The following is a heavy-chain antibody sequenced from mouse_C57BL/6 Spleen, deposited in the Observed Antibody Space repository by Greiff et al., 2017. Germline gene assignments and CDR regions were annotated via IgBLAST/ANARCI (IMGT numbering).Heavy chain of an antibody. J-gene: IGHJ1*03. CDR3: AKDWDWYLDV. Sequence: QVQLQQSGPELVKPGASVKISCKASGYSFTSYYIHWVKQRPGQGLEWIGWIYPGSGNTKYNEKFKGKATLTADTSSSTAYMQLSSLTSEDSAVYCCAKDWDWYLDVWGTGTTVTVSS. CDR2: IYPGSGNT. D-gene: IGHD4-1*01. CDR1: GYSFTSYY. V-gene: IGHV1-66*01.